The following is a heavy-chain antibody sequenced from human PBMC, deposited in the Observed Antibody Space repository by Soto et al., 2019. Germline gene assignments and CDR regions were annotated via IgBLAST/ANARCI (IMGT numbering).Heavy chain of an antibody. CDR1: GFTFSIYA. V-gene: IGHV3-30-3*01. CDR3: ARDYYYDSSGYLPWYFDY. CDR2: ISYDGSNK. D-gene: IGHD3-22*01. J-gene: IGHJ4*02. Sequence: PGGSLRLNCAAQGFTFSIYAMHWVGQAPGKGLEWVAVISYDGSNKYYADSVKGRFTISRDNSKNTLYLQMNRLRAEDMAVYYCARDYYYDSSGYLPWYFDYWGQGTLFIVSS.